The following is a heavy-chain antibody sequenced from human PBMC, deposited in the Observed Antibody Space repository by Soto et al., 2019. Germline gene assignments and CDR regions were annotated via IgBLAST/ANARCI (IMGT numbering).Heavy chain of an antibody. CDR1: GGTFSSYA. CDR3: ARVAGTTRGGDCLHFQH. Sequence: SVKVSCKASGGTFSSYAISWLRQSAGQGLEWMGGIIPIFGTANYAQKFQGRVTITADESTSTAYMELSSLRSEDTAVYYCARVAGTTRGGDCLHFQHWGQGTLVTVSS. V-gene: IGHV1-69*13. CDR2: IIPIFGTA. J-gene: IGHJ1*01. D-gene: IGHD2-21*02.